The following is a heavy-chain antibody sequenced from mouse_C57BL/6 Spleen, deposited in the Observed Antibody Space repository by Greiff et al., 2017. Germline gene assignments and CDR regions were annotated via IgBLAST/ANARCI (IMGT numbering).Heavy chain of an antibody. Sequence: QVQLQQPGAELVKPGASVKLSCKASGYTFTSYWMHWVKQRPGQGLEWIGMIHPNSGSTNYNEKFKSKATLTVDKSSSTAYMQLSRLTSEDAAVYYCARDYDYDAREDYYAMDYWGQGTSVTVSS. J-gene: IGHJ4*01. D-gene: IGHD2-4*01. CDR3: ARDYDYDAREDYYAMDY. V-gene: IGHV1-64*01. CDR1: GYTFTSYW. CDR2: IHPNSGST.